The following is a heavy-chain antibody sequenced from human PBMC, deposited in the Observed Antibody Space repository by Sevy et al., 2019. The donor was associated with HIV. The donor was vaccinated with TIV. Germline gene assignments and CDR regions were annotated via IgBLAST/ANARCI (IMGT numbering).Heavy chain of an antibody. V-gene: IGHV3-48*01. CDR2: ISSSSSTI. J-gene: IGHJ6*02. D-gene: IGHD3-10*01. CDR3: ASSGGSGSYYYGGYYYYGMDV. CDR1: GFTFSSYS. Sequence: GGSLRLSCAASGFTFSSYSMNWVRQAPGKGLEWVSYISSSSSTIYYADSVKGRFIISRDNAKNSLYLQMNSLRAEDTAVYYCASSGGSGSYYYGGYYYYGMDVWGQGTTVTVSS.